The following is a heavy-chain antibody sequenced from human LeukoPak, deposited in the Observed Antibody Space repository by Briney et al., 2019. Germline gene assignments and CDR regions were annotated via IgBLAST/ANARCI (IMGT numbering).Heavy chain of an antibody. J-gene: IGHJ4*02. CDR3: ARQSRVSGSWYIIDY. D-gene: IGHD6-13*01. Sequence: GASLQISFQGSGYSFTSYWIGWVRQMRGKGLEWMGIIHPGDSETRYSPSFQGQVSISADKSITTAYLQWSSLKASDTAMYYCARQSRVSGSWYIIDYWGQGTLVTVSS. CDR1: GYSFTSYW. CDR2: IHPGDSET. V-gene: IGHV5-51*01.